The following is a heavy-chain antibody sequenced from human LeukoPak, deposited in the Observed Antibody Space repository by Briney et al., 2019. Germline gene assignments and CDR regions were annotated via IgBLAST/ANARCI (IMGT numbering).Heavy chain of an antibody. CDR2: IIPIFGTA. CDR3: ARTYYYDSSGYPVQVSDAFDI. V-gene: IGHV1-69*06. CDR1: GGTFSSYA. Sequence: SVKVSCKASGGTFSSYAISWVRQAPGQGLEWMGGIIPIFGTANYAQKFQGRVTITADKSTSTAYMELSSLRSEDTAMYYCARTYYYDSSGYPVQVSDAFDIWGQGTMVTVSS. D-gene: IGHD3-22*01. J-gene: IGHJ3*02.